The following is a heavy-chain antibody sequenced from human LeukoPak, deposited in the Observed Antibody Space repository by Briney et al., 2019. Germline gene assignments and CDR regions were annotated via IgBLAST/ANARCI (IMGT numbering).Heavy chain of an antibody. J-gene: IGHJ6*02. Sequence: GGSLRLSCAASGFTFSSYGMHWVRQAPGKGLEWVAVISYDGSNKYYAASVRGRFSISRDNSKNTLYLQMNSLRAEDTAVYYCARDHIVVVVAATGRGYYYGMDVWGQGTTVTVSS. D-gene: IGHD2-15*01. CDR2: ISYDGSNK. CDR3: ARDHIVVVVAATGRGYYYGMDV. V-gene: IGHV3-30*19. CDR1: GFTFSSYG.